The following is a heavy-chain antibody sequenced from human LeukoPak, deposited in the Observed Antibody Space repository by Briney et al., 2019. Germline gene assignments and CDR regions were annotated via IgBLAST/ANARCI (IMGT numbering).Heavy chain of an antibody. CDR3: AKDGSGSYYRFDY. V-gene: IGHV3-23*01. CDR2: ISGSGGST. D-gene: IGHD3-10*01. J-gene: IGHJ4*02. CDR1: GLTFSSYA. Sequence: GGSLRLSCAASGLTFSSYAMSWVRQAPGKGLEWVSAISGSGGSTYYADSVKGRFTISRDNSKNTLYLQMNSLRAEDTAVYYCAKDGSGSYYRFDYWGQGTLVTVSS.